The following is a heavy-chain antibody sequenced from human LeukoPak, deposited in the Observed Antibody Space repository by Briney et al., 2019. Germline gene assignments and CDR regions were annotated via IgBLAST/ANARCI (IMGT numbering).Heavy chain of an antibody. Sequence: GGSLRLSCAASGFTFNTYGMNWVRQAPGKGLEWVSGIRGSGGGTFYADSVKGRFTISRDNSKNTVYLQMNSLRAEDTALYYCAKDAYFDFWSGYYVYWGQGTLVTVSS. D-gene: IGHD3-3*01. V-gene: IGHV3-23*01. CDR3: AKDAYFDFWSGYYVY. CDR1: GFTFNTYG. J-gene: IGHJ4*02. CDR2: IRGSGGGT.